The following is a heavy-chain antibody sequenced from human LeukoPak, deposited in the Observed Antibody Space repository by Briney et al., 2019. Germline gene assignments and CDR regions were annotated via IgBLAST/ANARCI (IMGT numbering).Heavy chain of an antibody. V-gene: IGHV3-21*01. CDR2: ISSSSSYI. Sequence: GGSLRLSCAASGFTFSSYSMNWVRQAPGKGLEWVSSISSSSSYIYYADSVKGRFTISRDNAKNSLYLQMNSLRAEDTAVYYCAGDRIAAAGILFDYWGQGTLVTVSS. J-gene: IGHJ4*02. CDR3: AGDRIAAAGILFDY. CDR1: GFTFSSYS. D-gene: IGHD6-13*01.